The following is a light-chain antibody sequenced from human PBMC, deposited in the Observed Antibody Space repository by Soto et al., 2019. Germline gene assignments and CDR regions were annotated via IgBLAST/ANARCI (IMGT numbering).Light chain of an antibody. Sequence: EIVLTQSPGTLSLSRGGRGTLPCRASQSVSSNYLAWYQQKPGQAPRLLIYGASSRATGIPDRFSGSGSGTDFTLTIRRLEPEDFAVYYCQQYGSSYPWTFGQGTKVDIK. CDR2: GAS. CDR3: QQYGSSYPWT. V-gene: IGKV3-20*01. CDR1: QSVSSNY. J-gene: IGKJ1*01.